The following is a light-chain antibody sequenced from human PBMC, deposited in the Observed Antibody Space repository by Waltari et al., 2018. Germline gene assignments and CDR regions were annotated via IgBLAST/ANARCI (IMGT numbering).Light chain of an antibody. V-gene: IGLV1-44*01. Sequence: QSELTQPPSASGTPGQTVTISCSGSSSNVGRNTLNWYQQLPGTAPKLLIYDNNQRPSGVPDRFSGSKSGTSASLAISGLQSEDEAAYYCATWDANLNALFGGGTKLTVL. CDR1: SSNVGRNT. J-gene: IGLJ3*02. CDR3: ATWDANLNAL. CDR2: DNN.